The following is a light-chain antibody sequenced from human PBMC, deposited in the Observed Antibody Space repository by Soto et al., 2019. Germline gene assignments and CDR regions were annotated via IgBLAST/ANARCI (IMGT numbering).Light chain of an antibody. CDR3: QSYDNSLSVLYV. CDR1: SSNIGAGYD. CDR2: GNN. V-gene: IGLV1-40*01. J-gene: IGLJ1*01. Sequence: QSVLTQPPSVSGAPGQRVTISCTGSSSNIGAGYDVHWFQQLPGTAPKLLIYGNNNRPSGVPDRFSGSKSGSSASLAITGLHTEDEADYYCQSYDNSLSVLYVFGTGTKLTVL.